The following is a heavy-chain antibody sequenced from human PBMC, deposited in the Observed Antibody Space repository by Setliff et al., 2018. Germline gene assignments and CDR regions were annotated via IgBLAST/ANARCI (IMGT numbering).Heavy chain of an antibody. Sequence: ASVKVSCKASGYTFTSHDINWVRQATGQGLEWMGWISAYTGKTDYAQDFQGRVTMTTDTSTNTAYLELRSLRYDDTAVYFCARAPRLEWILPTFDYWGQGTPVTVSS. J-gene: IGHJ4*02. D-gene: IGHD3-3*01. V-gene: IGHV1-18*01. CDR3: ARAPRLEWILPTFDY. CDR1: GYTFTSHD. CDR2: ISAYTGKT.